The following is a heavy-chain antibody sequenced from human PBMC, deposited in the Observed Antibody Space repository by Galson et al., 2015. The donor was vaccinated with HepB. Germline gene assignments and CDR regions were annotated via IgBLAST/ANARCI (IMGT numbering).Heavy chain of an antibody. V-gene: IGHV3-30*18. D-gene: IGHD3-10*01. CDR1: GFTFSSYG. Sequence: SLRLCCAASGFTFSSYGMHWVRQAPGKGLEWVAVISYDGSNKYYADSVKGRFTISRDNSKNTLYLQMNSLRAEDTAVYYCAKGMVRGVINDYFDYWGQGTLVTVSS. CDR2: ISYDGSNK. CDR3: AKGMVRGVINDYFDY. J-gene: IGHJ4*02.